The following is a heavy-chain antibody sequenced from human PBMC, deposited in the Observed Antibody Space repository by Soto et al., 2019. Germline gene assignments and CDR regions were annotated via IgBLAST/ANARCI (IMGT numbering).Heavy chain of an antibody. CDR1: GDTFTNYD. J-gene: IGHJ6*02. CDR2: MNPNSGNT. Sequence: QVQLVQSGAKVKKPGASVKVSCKASGDTFTNYDIKWVRQATGQGVEWMGWMNPNSGNTGYAQKFQGRVTMTRNTSISTASMELSSLRSVDTAVYYGARGRNGMDVWGQGTTVTVSS. V-gene: IGHV1-8*01. CDR3: ARGRNGMDV.